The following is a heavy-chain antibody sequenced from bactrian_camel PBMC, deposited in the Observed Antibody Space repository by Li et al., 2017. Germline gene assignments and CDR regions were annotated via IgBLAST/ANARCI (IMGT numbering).Heavy chain of an antibody. J-gene: IGHJ4*01. Sequence: HVQLVESGGGSVNAGGSLTLSCAASEYSYSSYCMGWFRQAPGKEDEGVAYIESDGTTTYAESVKGRFTISKDNAKNTLYLQMNNLKPEDTAMYYCAVDCYFSATSKTCIPPTPTHYTWGQGTQVTVS. CDR1: EYSYSSYC. CDR2: IESDGTT. CDR3: AVDCYFSATSKTCIPPTPTHYT. V-gene: IGHV3S9*01. D-gene: IGHD2*01.